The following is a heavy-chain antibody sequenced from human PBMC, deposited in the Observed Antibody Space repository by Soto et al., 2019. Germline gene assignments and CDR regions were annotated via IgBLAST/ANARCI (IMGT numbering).Heavy chain of an antibody. CDR1: GFTVSSNY. V-gene: IGHV3-53*01. CDR2: IYSGGST. J-gene: IGHJ3*02. CDR3: ARNYDSTAGGAFDI. D-gene: IGHD3-22*01. Sequence: EVQLVESGGGLIQPGGSLRLSCAASGFTVSSNYMSWVRQAPGKGLEWVSVIYSGGSTYYADSVKGRFTISRVNSKNTLYLQMNSLRAEDTAVYYCARNYDSTAGGAFDIWGQGTMVTVSS.